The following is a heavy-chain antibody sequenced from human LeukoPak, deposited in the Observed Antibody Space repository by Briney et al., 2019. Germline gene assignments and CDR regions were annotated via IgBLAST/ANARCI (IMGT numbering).Heavy chain of an antibody. CDR1: GFTFSSYG. V-gene: IGHV3-30*02. Sequence: GGSLRLSCAASGFTFSSYGMHWVRQAPGKGLEWVSFIRYDGSNKYYADSVKGRFTISRDNSKNTLYLQMNSLRAEDTAVYYCAKDVYSGYHTPTPLGYWGQGTLVTVSS. D-gene: IGHD5-12*01. J-gene: IGHJ4*02. CDR2: IRYDGSNK. CDR3: AKDVYSGYHTPTPLGY.